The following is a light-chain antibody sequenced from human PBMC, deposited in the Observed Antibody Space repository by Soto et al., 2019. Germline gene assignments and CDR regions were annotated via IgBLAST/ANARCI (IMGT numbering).Light chain of an antibody. J-gene: IGKJ1*01. CDR3: QQSYSTLTWT. Sequence: AIRMTQSPSSFSASTGDTVTITCRASQGISSYLAWYQQKPAKAPKLLIYAASTLQSGVPSRFSGSGSGTDFTLTISSLQPEDFATYYCQQSYSTLTWTFGQGTKVDIK. CDR2: AAS. CDR1: QGISSY. V-gene: IGKV1-8*01.